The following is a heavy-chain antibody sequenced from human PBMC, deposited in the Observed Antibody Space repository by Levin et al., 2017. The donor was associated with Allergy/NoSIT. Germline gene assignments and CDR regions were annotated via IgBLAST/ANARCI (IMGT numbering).Heavy chain of an antibody. D-gene: IGHD6-13*01. CDR1: GFTFDDYA. V-gene: IGHV3-9*01. J-gene: IGHJ4*02. CDR3: AKDDGSSWPNFDY. Sequence: SLKISCAASGFTFDDYAMHWVRQAPGKGLEWVSGISWNSGGIGYADSVKGRFTISRDNAKNSLYLQMNSLRAADTALYYCAKDDGSSWPNFDYWGQGTLVTVSS. CDR2: ISWNSGGI.